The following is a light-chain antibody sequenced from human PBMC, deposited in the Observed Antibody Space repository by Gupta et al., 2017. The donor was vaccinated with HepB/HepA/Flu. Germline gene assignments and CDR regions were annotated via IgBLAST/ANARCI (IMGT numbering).Light chain of an antibody. CDR1: SSDVGVYNY. CDR2: DVS. V-gene: IGLV2-14*01. J-gene: IGLJ2*01. Sequence: QSALTQPASVSGSPGQSITISRTGTSSDVGVYNYVAWYRQSPGKAPKLMIYDVSKRPAGVSDRFSGSKSGNTASLTISGLQAEDEADYYCSSLTTSATVVFGGGTRLTVL. CDR3: SSLTTSATVV.